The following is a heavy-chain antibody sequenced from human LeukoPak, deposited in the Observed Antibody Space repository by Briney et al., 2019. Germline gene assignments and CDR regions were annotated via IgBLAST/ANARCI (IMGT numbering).Heavy chain of an antibody. D-gene: IGHD6-13*01. CDR1: GFTFDNYA. Sequence: GGSLRLSCTASGFTFDNYAMIRVRQASGKGLEWVSVISGSGDGTDSADSVRGRFTISRDNSENTLNLQMNSLRAEDTAIYYCAKARAGDITAAFNYWGQGTLVTVSS. J-gene: IGHJ4*02. CDR3: AKARAGDITAAFNY. CDR2: ISGSGDGT. V-gene: IGHV3-23*01.